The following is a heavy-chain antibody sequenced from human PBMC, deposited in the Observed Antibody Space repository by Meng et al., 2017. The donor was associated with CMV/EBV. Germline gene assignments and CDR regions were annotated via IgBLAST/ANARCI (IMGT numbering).Heavy chain of an antibody. D-gene: IGHD5-12*01. CDR3: ARSYSGYDYWFDP. CDR2: FNPNSGDT. V-gene: IGHV1-2*02. Sequence: ASVKVSCKASGYIFTGYYMHWIRQAPGQGLEWMGWFNPNSGDTTYAQKFQDRVTMTRDTSISTAYMELSRLRSDDTAVYYCARSYSGYDYWFDPWGQGTLVTVSS. J-gene: IGHJ5*02. CDR1: GYIFTGYY.